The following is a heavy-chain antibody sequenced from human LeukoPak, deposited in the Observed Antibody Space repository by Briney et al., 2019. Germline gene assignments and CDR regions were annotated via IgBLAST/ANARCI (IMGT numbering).Heavy chain of an antibody. D-gene: IGHD5-12*01. Sequence: GGSLRLSCAASGFTFSSYSMNWVRQAPGKGLEWVSSISSSSSYIYYADSVKGRFTISRDNAKNSLYLQMNSLRAEDTAVYYCARGRGYGIPDAFDIWGQGTMVTVSS. CDR1: GFTFSSYS. CDR2: ISSSSSYI. V-gene: IGHV3-21*01. CDR3: ARGRGYGIPDAFDI. J-gene: IGHJ3*02.